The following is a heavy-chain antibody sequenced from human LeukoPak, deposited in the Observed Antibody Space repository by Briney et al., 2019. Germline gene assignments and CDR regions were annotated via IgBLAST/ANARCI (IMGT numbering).Heavy chain of an antibody. CDR1: GFTFSGYW. J-gene: IGHJ4*02. D-gene: IGHD3-3*01. CDR3: ARVGAGDFWSGYYADFDY. CDR2: INSDGINT. Sequence: GGSLRLSCAASGFTFSGYWMHWVRQAPGKGLVWVSRINSDGINTSYADSVKGRFTISRDNAKNSLYLQMNSLRAEDTAVYYCARVGAGDFWSGYYADFDYWGQGTLVTVSS. V-gene: IGHV3-74*01.